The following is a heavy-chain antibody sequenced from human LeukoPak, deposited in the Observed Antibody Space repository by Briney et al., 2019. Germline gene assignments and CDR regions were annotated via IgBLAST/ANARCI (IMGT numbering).Heavy chain of an antibody. CDR3: ARDTQSHYCSSTSCSGIWFDP. J-gene: IGHJ5*02. CDR1: GGSISSYY. CDR2: IYYSGST. D-gene: IGHD2-2*01. Sequence: SETLSLTCTVSGGSISSYYWSWIRQPPGKGLEWIGYIYYSGSTNYNPSLKSRVTISVGTSKNQFSLKLSSVTAADTAVYYCARDTQSHYCSSTSCSGIWFDPWGQGTLVTVSS. V-gene: IGHV4-59*01.